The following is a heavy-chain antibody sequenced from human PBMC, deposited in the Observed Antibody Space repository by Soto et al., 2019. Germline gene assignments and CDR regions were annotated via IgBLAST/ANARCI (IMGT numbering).Heavy chain of an antibody. CDR3: AKDLDFSYIVVVVAALRGAFDI. CDR2: ISGSGGST. D-gene: IGHD2-15*01. CDR1: GFTFSSYA. J-gene: IGHJ3*02. V-gene: IGHV3-23*01. Sequence: GGSLRLSCAASGFTFSSYAMSWVRQAPGKGLEWVSAISGSGGSTYYADSVKGRFTISRDNSKNTLYLQMNSLRAEDTAVYYCAKDLDFSYIVVVVAALRGAFDIWGQGTMVTVSS.